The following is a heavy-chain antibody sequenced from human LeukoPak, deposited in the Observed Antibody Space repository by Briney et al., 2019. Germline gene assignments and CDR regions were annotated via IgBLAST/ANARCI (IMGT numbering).Heavy chain of an antibody. J-gene: IGHJ4*02. CDR1: GGSFSGYY. CDR2: INHSGST. CDR3: ARRLYYDFWSGYQLDY. D-gene: IGHD3-3*01. Sequence: PPETLSLTCAVYGGSFSGYYWSWIRQPPGKGLEWIGEINHSGSTNYNPSLKSRVTISVDTSKNQFSLKLSSVTAADTAVYYCARRLYYDFWSGYQLDYWGQGTLVTVSS. V-gene: IGHV4-34*01.